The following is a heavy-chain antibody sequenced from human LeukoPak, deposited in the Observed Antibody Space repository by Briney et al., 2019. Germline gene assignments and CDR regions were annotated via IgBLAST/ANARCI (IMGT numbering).Heavy chain of an antibody. CDR1: GFTLSTAS. D-gene: IGHD4-17*01. CDR2: IDKGGNII. Sequence: GGSLRLSCVASGFTLSTASMNWVRQAPGKGLEWISHIDKGGNIIYYAASVKGRFTISRDGAKNSLYLQMNSLRAEDTAVYYCASTEYYGAFDIWGQGTMVTVSS. CDR3: ASTEYYGAFDI. V-gene: IGHV3-48*04. J-gene: IGHJ3*02.